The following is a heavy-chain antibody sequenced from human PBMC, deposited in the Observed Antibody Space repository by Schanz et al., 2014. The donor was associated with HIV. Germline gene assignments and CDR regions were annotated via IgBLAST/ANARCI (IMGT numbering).Heavy chain of an antibody. V-gene: IGHV3-33*08. CDR3: ARSSDYYYGMDV. CDR2: IWYDGSNT. Sequence: VQLLESGGGLVQPGGSLRLSCAASGFTFSSYWMHWVRQAPGKGLEWVACIWYDGSNTHYADSVKGRLTISRDDSKNTRYLQMNSLRAEDTAVYYCARSSDYYYGMDVWGQGTTVTVSS. CDR1: GFTFSSYW. J-gene: IGHJ6*02.